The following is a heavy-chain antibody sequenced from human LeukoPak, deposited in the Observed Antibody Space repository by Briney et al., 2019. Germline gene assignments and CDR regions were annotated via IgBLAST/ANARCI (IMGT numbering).Heavy chain of an antibody. V-gene: IGHV3-11*01. D-gene: IGHD1-1*01. CDR1: GFNFSDSN. CDR2: ISNSGSSI. Sequence: GGSLRLSCAASGFNFSDSNMSWIRQTPEKGLEWISYISNSGSSIYYADSVKGRFTMSRDNANNSVYLRMDILRGDDAAVYYCARWKRAFDFWGQGTLVTVSS. J-gene: IGHJ4*02. CDR3: ARWKRAFDF.